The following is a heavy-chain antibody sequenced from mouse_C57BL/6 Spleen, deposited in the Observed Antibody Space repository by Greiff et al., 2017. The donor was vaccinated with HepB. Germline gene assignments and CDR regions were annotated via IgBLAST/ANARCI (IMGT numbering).Heavy chain of an antibody. CDR3: ARGWVQFAY. CDR2: IYPRSGNT. CDR1: GYTFTSYG. V-gene: IGHV1-81*01. D-gene: IGHD2-3*01. J-gene: IGHJ3*01. Sequence: QVQLKESGAELARPGASVKLSCKASGYTFTSYGISWVKQRTGQGLEWIGEIYPRSGNTYYNEKFKGKATLTADKSSSTAYMELRSLTSEDSAVYVCARGWVQFAYWGQGTLVTVSA.